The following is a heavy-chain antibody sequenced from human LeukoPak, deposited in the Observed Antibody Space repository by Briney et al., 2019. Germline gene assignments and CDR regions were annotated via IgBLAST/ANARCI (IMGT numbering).Heavy chain of an antibody. Sequence: HTGGSLRLSCAASGFSFSNYWMHWVRQAPGKGLVWVSHIKSDGSSTYYADSVKGRFTISRDNAKNSLYLQMNSLRAEDTAVYYCAELGITMIGGVWGKGTTVTISS. CDR3: AELGITMIGGV. V-gene: IGHV3-74*01. D-gene: IGHD3-10*02. CDR1: GFSFSNYW. J-gene: IGHJ6*04. CDR2: IKSDGSST.